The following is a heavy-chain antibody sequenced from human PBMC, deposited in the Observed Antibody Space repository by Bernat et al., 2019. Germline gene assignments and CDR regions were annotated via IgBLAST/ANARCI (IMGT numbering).Heavy chain of an antibody. CDR2: ISGSGGST. V-gene: IGHV3-64*04. J-gene: IGHJ4*02. D-gene: IGHD3-3*01. CDR3: AACGYYSKGYFDY. CDR1: GFTFSSYA. Sequence: VQLVESGGGLVQPGGSLRLSCSASGFTFSSYAMHWVRQAPGKGLEYVSAISGSGGSTYYADSVKGRFTISRDNSKNTLYLQMNSLRAEDTAVYYCAACGYYSKGYFDYWGQGTLVTVSS.